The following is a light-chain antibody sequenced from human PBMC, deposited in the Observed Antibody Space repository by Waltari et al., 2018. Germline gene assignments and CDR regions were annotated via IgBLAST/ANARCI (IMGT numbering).Light chain of an antibody. V-gene: IGKV1-33*01. CDR2: DAS. CDR1: PDIRND. Sequence: DIQMTQSPSSMSASVGDRVSITCQASPDIRNDLSWYQQKPGKAPKLLIYDASNLETGVPSRFSGSASGTDFTFTISSLQPEDIGTYYCQQYKDLPRTFGQGTKVEFK. CDR3: QQYKDLPRT. J-gene: IGKJ1*01.